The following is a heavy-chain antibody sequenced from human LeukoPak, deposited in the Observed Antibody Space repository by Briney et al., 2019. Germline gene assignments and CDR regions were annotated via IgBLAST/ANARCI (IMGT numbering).Heavy chain of an antibody. CDR3: AKDGQSFNSVWDYFDS. CDR1: GFSFNTFA. CDR2: IGGDDP. D-gene: IGHD7-27*01. V-gene: IGHV3-23*01. Sequence: PGGSLRLSCAASGFSFNTFAMSWVRQAPGKGLEWVSGIGGDDPYYADSVRGRLTTSRDNSRNTLHLQMNNLRAEDTAVYYCAKDGQSFNSVWDYFDSWGQGTLVTVSS. J-gene: IGHJ4*02.